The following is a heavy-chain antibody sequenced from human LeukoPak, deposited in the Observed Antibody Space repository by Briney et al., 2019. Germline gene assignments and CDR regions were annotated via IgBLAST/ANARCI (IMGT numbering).Heavy chain of an antibody. D-gene: IGHD3-22*01. Sequence: SQTLSLTCTVSGGSISSGGYYWSWIRQHPGKDLEWIGYIYYSGSTYYNPSLKSRVTISVDTSKNQFSLKLSSVTAADTAVYYCARVRAMMPDYWGQGTLVTVSS. CDR1: GGSISSGGYY. CDR3: ARVRAMMPDY. J-gene: IGHJ4*02. CDR2: IYYSGST. V-gene: IGHV4-31*03.